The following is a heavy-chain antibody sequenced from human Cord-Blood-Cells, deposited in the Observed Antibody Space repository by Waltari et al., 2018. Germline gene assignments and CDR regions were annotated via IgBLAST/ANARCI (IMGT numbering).Heavy chain of an antibody. CDR1: GGSFRCYY. Sequence: QLQLQQWGAGLVKPSETLSLTRVVHGGSFRCYYWSWIRLPPGKGLEWIGEINHSGSTNYNPSLKSRVTISVDTSKNQFSLKLSSVTAADTAVYYCARGPGRAGGWNYWGQGTLVTVSS. J-gene: IGHJ4*02. CDR2: INHSGST. CDR3: ARGPGRAGGWNY. D-gene: IGHD3-16*01. V-gene: IGHV4-34*01.